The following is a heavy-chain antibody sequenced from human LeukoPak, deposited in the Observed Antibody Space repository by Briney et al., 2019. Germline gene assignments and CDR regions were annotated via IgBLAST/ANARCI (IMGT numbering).Heavy chain of an antibody. V-gene: IGHV3-30*18. J-gene: IGHJ4*02. CDR1: GFTFSSYG. D-gene: IGHD3-22*01. Sequence: PGGSLRLSCAASGFTFSSYGMHWVRPAPGKGLEWVAVISYDGSNKYYADSVKGRFTISRDNSKNTLYLQMNSLRAEDTAVYYCAKDFDSSGYFPDYWGQGTLVTVSS. CDR2: ISYDGSNK. CDR3: AKDFDSSGYFPDY.